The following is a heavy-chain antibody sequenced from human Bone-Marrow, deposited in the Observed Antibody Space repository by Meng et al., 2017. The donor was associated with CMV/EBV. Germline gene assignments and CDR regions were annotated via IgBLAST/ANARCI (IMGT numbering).Heavy chain of an antibody. Sequence: GESLKISCAASGFTFSSYWMSWVRQAPGKGLEWVANIKQDGSEKYYVDSVKGRFTISRDNAKNSLYLQMNSLRAEDTAVYYCARDLHDFWSGYYRPGFDYWGQGTLVTVS. V-gene: IGHV3-7*01. D-gene: IGHD3-3*01. CDR3: ARDLHDFWSGYYRPGFDY. J-gene: IGHJ4*02. CDR2: IKQDGSEK. CDR1: GFTFSSYW.